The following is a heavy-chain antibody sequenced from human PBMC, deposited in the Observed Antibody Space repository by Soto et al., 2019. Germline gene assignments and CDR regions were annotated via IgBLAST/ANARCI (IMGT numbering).Heavy chain of an antibody. D-gene: IGHD5-18*01. CDR3: ARALIQLWPHYYYGLDV. CDR2: IYYSGTT. J-gene: IGHJ6*02. Sequence: QVQLQESGPGLVKPSQTLSLTCTVSGGSISSTDYYWSWIRQPPGKGLEWIGYIYYSGTTYYNPSLKSRVTISVDTSMNQFSLKVSSVTAADTAGYYCARALIQLWPHYYYGLDVWGQGTTVTVSS. CDR1: GGSISSTDYY. V-gene: IGHV4-30-4*01.